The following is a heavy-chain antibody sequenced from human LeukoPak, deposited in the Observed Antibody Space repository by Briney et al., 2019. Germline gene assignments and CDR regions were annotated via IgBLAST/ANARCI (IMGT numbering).Heavy chain of an antibody. J-gene: IGHJ4*02. CDR1: CGSISSYY. V-gene: IGHV4-59*01. CDR3: ARARSSAGPHFDH. CDR2: NYNSGTT. D-gene: IGHD6-13*01. Sequence: SETLSLTCDVSCGSISSYYWSWIRQPPGKGLEWIGYNYNSGTTNYNPSLRSRVTVSVDTSTNQFSLRLTSVTAADTAVYYCARARSSAGPHFDHWGRGILVTVSS.